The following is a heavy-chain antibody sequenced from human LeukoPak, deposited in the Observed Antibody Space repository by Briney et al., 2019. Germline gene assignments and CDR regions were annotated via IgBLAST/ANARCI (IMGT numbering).Heavy chain of an antibody. CDR3: PRAASITMVRGVIISGWFHP. CDR1: GFTVSSNS. D-gene: IGHD3-10*01. CDR2: IYRYNT. V-gene: IGHV3-66*03. J-gene: IGHJ5*02. Sequence: GGSLRLSCTVSGFTVSSNSMSWVRQAPGKGLEWVSFIYRYNTHYSDSVKGRFTISRDNSKNTLYLQINSLRAEDTAVYYCPRAASITMVRGVIISGWFHPWRQGPVVTVSS.